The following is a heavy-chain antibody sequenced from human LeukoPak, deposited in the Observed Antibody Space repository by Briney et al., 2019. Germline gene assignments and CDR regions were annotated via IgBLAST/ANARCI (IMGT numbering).Heavy chain of an antibody. CDR2: ISYDGSNK. CDR3: AKRGGYSDGYEFDY. V-gene: IGHV3-30*18. Sequence: PGRSLRLSCAASGFTFSSYGMHWVRQAPGKGLEWVAVISYDGSNKYYADSVKGRLTISRDNSKNTLYLQMNSLRAEDTAVYYCAKRGGYSDGYEFDYWGQGTLVTVSS. CDR1: GFTFSSYG. D-gene: IGHD5-18*01. J-gene: IGHJ4*02.